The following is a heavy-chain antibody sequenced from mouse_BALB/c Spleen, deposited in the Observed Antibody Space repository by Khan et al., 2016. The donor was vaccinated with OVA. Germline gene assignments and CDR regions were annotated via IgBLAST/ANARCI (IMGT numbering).Heavy chain of an antibody. Sequence: EVKLEVSGPGLVKPSQSLSLTCTVTGYSITSDFAWNWVRQFPGNKLEWMGYISFSGSTSYDPSLKSRLSITRDTSKHQFFLQLNSVTTEDTATYCCSRSVYYAYAYAMDYWGQGISVTVSS. CDR1: GYSITSDFA. CDR2: ISFSGST. V-gene: IGHV3-2*02. D-gene: IGHD2-2*01. CDR3: SRSVYYAYAYAMDY. J-gene: IGHJ4*01.